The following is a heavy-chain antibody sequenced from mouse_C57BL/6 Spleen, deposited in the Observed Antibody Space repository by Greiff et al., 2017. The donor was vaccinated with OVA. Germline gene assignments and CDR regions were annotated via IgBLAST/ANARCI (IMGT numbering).Heavy chain of an antibody. CDR3: AKMGGSTYGENYFDY. V-gene: IGHV2-5*01. D-gene: IGHD1-1*01. Sequence: QVQLQQSGPGLVQPSQSLSITCTVSGFSLTSYGVHWVRQSPGKGLEWLGVIWRGGSTDYNAAFMSRLSITKDNSKSQVFFKMNSLQADDTAIYYCAKMGGSTYGENYFDYWGQGTTLTVSS. CDR2: IWRGGST. J-gene: IGHJ2*01. CDR1: GFSLTSYG.